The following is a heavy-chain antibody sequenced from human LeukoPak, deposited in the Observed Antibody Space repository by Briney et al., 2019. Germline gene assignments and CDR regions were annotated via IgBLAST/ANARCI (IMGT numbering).Heavy chain of an antibody. D-gene: IGHD3-10*01. V-gene: IGHV1-69*06. Sequence: GASVKVSCKASGYTFTSSDINWVRQAPGQGLEWMGGIIPIFGTANYAQKFQGRVTITADKSTSTAYMELSSLRSEDTAVYYCARGPMVRGVIPPPRFDYWGQGTLVTVSS. CDR3: ARGPMVRGVIPPPRFDY. J-gene: IGHJ4*02. CDR1: GYTFTSSD. CDR2: IIPIFGTA.